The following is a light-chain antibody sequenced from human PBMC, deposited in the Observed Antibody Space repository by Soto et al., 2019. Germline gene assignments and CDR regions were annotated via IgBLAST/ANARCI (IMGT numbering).Light chain of an antibody. CDR3: QVYQNWLYT. V-gene: IGKV3-15*01. Sequence: EIVMTQSPATLSVSPGERATLCLRASESVSFNLAWYQQKPGQAPRLLMYGASIRATGIPARFSGSGSGTEFTLTISSLQSEDFAVYYCQVYQNWLYTFGQGTRLEIK. CDR2: GAS. CDR1: ESVSFN. J-gene: IGKJ5*01.